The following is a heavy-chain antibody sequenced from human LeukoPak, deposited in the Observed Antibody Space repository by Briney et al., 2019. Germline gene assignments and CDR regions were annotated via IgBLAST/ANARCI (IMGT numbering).Heavy chain of an antibody. CDR3: ARVNTTDTGMVSGVFDY. D-gene: IGHD5-18*01. CDR2: IIPIFGIA. Sequence: ASVKVSCKASGGTFSSYAISWVRQAPGQGLEWMGRIIPIFGIANYAQKFQGRVTITADKSTSTAYMELSSLRSEDTAVYYCARVNTTDTGMVSGVFDYWGQGTLVTVSS. CDR1: GGTFSSYA. J-gene: IGHJ4*02. V-gene: IGHV1-69*04.